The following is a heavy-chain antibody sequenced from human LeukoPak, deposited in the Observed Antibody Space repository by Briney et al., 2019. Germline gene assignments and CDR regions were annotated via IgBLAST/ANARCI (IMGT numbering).Heavy chain of an antibody. CDR3: ARGGLVALSGVDY. CDR2: LVPIFATP. V-gene: IGHV1-69*13. D-gene: IGHD2/OR15-2a*01. J-gene: IGHJ4*02. Sequence: ASVKVSCKASGGTFSSYPISWVRQAPGQGLGWVGGLVPIFATPNYAQKFQGRVTITADESTSTAYMELNSLTSEDTAVYYCARGGLVALSGVDYWGQGTLVTVSS. CDR1: GGTFSSYP.